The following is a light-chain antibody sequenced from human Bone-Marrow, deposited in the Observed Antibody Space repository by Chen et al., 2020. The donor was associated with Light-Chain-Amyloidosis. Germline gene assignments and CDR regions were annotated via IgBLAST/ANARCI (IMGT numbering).Light chain of an antibody. Sequence: QSALTQPASVSGSPGQSITISCTGTSSDVGGDNHVSWYQQHPDKAPKLMIYEVTNRASWVHDRFSGSKSDNTASLTISGLQTEDEADYVCSSYTITNSLVFGSGTRVTVL. CDR1: SSDVGGDNH. J-gene: IGLJ1*01. CDR2: EVT. V-gene: IGLV2-14*01. CDR3: SSYTITNSLV.